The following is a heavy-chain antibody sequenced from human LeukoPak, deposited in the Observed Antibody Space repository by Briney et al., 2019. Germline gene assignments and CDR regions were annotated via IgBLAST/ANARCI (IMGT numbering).Heavy chain of an antibody. CDR3: ARSRAFNSGAFDP. Sequence: SETLSLTCTVSGASFSRASYWSWIRQPPGKGVEWIAHIYNGVNTNYNPSLKSRVTISVDTSKNQFSLRLNSVTAADTAVYYCARSRAFNSGAFDPWGQGSLVTVSS. V-gene: IGHV4-61*01. J-gene: IGHJ5*02. CDR2: IYNGVNT. CDR1: GASFSRASY. D-gene: IGHD1-26*01.